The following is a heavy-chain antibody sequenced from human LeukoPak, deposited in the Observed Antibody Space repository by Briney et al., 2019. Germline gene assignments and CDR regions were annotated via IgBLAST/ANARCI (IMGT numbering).Heavy chain of an antibody. D-gene: IGHD2-21*02. J-gene: IGHJ4*02. CDR1: GGSISSSSYY. CDR2: IYYSGST. CDR3: AREETPSHIVVVTAINHFDY. V-gene: IGHV4-39*07. Sequence: SETLSLTCTVSGGSISSSSYYWGWIRQPPGKGLEWIGSIYYSGSTYYNPSLKSRVTISVDTSKNQFSLKLSSVTAADTAVYYCAREETPSHIVVVTAINHFDYWGQGTLVTVSS.